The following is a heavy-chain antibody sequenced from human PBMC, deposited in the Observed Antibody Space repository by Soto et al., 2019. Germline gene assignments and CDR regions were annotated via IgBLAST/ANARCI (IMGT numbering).Heavy chain of an antibody. Sequence: QVQLVESGGGVVQPGRSLRLSCAASGFTFSSYAMHWVRQAPGKGLEWVAVISYDGNNKYYADSVKGRFTISRDNSKNTPYLQMNSLRAEDTAVYYCARAPTTVTTAYYFDFWGQGTLVTVSS. CDR2: ISYDGNNK. CDR1: GFTFSSYA. J-gene: IGHJ4*02. D-gene: IGHD4-17*01. CDR3: ARAPTTVTTAYYFDF. V-gene: IGHV3-30-3*01.